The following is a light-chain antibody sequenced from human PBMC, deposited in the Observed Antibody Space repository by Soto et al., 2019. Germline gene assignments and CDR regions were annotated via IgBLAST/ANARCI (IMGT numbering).Light chain of an antibody. J-gene: IGLJ1*01. CDR1: SSDVGGYNY. V-gene: IGLV2-8*01. CDR2: EVN. CDR3: SSYAGSSNL. Sequence: QSFLTQPPSASGSPGQSVAISCTGTSSDVGGYNYVSWYQQHPGKAPKLMIYEVNKRPSGVPDRFSGSKSGNTASLTVSGLQAEDEADYYCSSYAGSSNLFGTGTKVTDL.